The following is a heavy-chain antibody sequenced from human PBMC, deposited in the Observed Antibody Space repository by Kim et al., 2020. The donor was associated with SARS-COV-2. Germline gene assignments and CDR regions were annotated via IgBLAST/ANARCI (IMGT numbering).Heavy chain of an antibody. J-gene: IGHJ6*02. Sequence: TSGSTNYHPSLKSRVTMSVDTSKNQFSLKLSSVTAADTAVYYCARDPMDVWGQGTTVTVSS. CDR2: TSGST. CDR3: ARDPMDV. V-gene: IGHV4-4*07.